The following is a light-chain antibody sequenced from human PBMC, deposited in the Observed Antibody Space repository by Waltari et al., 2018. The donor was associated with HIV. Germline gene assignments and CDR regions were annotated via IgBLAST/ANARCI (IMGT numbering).Light chain of an antibody. V-gene: IGLV2-8*01. Sequence: QSALTQPPSASGSPGQSVTISCTGTSSDVGGYDYVSWYQQHPGKAPTLMLSEVNKRPSGVPDRVSGSRSGNTASLTVSGLQAEDEAHYYCSSYAGRNTLLFGGGTKLTVL. J-gene: IGLJ2*01. CDR2: EVN. CDR3: SSYAGRNTLL. CDR1: SSDVGGYDY.